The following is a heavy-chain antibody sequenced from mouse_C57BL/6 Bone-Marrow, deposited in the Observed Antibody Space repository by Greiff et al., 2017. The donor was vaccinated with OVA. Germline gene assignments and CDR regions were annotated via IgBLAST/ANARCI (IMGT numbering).Heavy chain of an antibody. CDR3: ARSSMVTTVYYAMDY. Sequence: QVQLQQPGTELVKPGASVKLSCKASGYTFTSYWMHWVKQRPGQGLEWIGNINPSNGGTNYNEKFKSKATLTVDKSSGTAYMQLSSLTSEDSAVYYCARSSMVTTVYYAMDYWGQGTSVTVSS. V-gene: IGHV1-53*01. CDR1: GYTFTSYW. J-gene: IGHJ4*01. D-gene: IGHD2-2*01. CDR2: INPSNGGT.